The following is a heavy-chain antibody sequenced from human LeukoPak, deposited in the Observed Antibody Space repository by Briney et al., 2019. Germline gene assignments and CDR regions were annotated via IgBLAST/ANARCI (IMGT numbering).Heavy chain of an antibody. Sequence: GGSLRLSCAASGFTFSSYAMSWVRQAPGKGLEWVANIKQDGSEKYYVDSVKGRFTISRDNAKNSLYLQMNSLRAEDTAVYYCARHDGRVGAGDYWGQGTLVTVSS. CDR1: GFTFSSYA. D-gene: IGHD1-26*01. CDR3: ARHDGRVGAGDY. J-gene: IGHJ4*02. V-gene: IGHV3-7*01. CDR2: IKQDGSEK.